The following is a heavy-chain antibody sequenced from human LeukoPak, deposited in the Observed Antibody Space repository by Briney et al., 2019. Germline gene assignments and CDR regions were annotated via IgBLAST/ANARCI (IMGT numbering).Heavy chain of an antibody. V-gene: IGHV3-74*01. CDR1: GLTFTRYW. CDR2: INSAGNTT. D-gene: IGHD3-16*01. Sequence: GGSLRLSCAASGLTFTRYWMHWVRQAPGKGLVWVSRINSAGNTTDYAESVKGRFSISRDNSKNTLSLQMNNLRVEATAVYYCARGMRGSSAFDYWGQGTLVTVSS. J-gene: IGHJ4*02. CDR3: ARGMRGSSAFDY.